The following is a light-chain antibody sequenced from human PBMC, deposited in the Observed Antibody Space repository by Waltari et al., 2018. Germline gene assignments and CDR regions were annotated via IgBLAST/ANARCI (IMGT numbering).Light chain of an antibody. CDR3: QHYGTSPKT. J-gene: IGKJ1*01. V-gene: IGKV3-20*01. CDR2: GSS. CDR1: QSISSSS. Sequence: DIVLTQSPVTLSLSPGEGATLACRASQSISSSSLDWYQQKPGQAPRRLIDGSSSRATGIPDRFSGSGSGTDFTLTISRLEPEDFAVYYCQHYGTSPKTFGQGTKVEIK.